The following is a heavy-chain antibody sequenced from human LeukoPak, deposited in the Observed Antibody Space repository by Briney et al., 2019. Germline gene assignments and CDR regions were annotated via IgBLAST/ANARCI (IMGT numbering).Heavy chain of an antibody. CDR2: IDPSGGST. CDR3: ARGKSPYYYDSSGYLTEFDP. CDR1: GYTFTRYY. D-gene: IGHD3-22*01. V-gene: IGHV1-46*01. Sequence: ASVQVSCKASGYTFTRYYLHWVRQAPGQGLEWMGIIDPSGGSTRYAQKFQGRVTMTTDTSTSTAYMELRSLRSDDTAVYYCARGKSPYYYDSSGYLTEFDPWGQGTLVTVSS. J-gene: IGHJ5*02.